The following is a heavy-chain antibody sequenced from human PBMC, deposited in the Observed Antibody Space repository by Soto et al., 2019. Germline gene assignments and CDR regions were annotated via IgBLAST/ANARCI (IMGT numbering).Heavy chain of an antibody. J-gene: IGHJ2*01. D-gene: IGHD3-10*01. CDR2: IYYSGST. CDR3: ARAIRLYHWYFDL. Sequence: QVQLQESGPGLVKPSQTLSLTCTVSGGSISSGGYYWSWIRQHPGKGLEWIGYIYYSGSTYDNPSLKRRFTISVDTSKNHFSLNLSSATAADTAVYYCARAIRLYHWYFDLWGRGTLVTVSS. CDR1: GGSISSGGYY. V-gene: IGHV4-31*03.